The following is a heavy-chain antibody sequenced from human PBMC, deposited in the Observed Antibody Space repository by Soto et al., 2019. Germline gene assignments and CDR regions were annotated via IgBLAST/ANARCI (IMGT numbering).Heavy chain of an antibody. CDR3: THRRVGRQLALGWFDP. Sequence: QITLKESGPTLVKPTQTLTLTCTFSGFSLSTSGVGVGWIRQPPGKALEWLALIYWDDDKRYSPSLRSRLTITKDTSKNQVVLTMTNMDPLDTSTYYCTHRRVGRQLALGWFDPWGQGTLVTVSS. CDR2: IYWDDDK. CDR1: GFSLSTSGVG. V-gene: IGHV2-5*02. D-gene: IGHD1-1*01. J-gene: IGHJ5*02.